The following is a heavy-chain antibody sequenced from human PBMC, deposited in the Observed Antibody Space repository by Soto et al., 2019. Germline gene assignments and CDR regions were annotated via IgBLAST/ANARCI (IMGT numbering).Heavy chain of an antibody. D-gene: IGHD1-26*01. CDR2: IYYSGST. V-gene: IGHV4-39*01. CDR1: GGSISSSSYY. J-gene: IGHJ4*02. Sequence: SETLSLTCTVSGGSISSSSYYWGWIRQPPGKGLEWIGSIYYSGSTYYNPSLKSRVTISVDTSKNQFSLKLSSVTAADTAVYYCARPTVSGSLIGVEGYYFDYWGQGTLVTVSS. CDR3: ARPTVSGSLIGVEGYYFDY.